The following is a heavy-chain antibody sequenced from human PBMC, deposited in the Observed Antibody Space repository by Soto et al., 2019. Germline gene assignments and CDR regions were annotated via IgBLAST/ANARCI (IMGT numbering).Heavy chain of an antibody. Sequence: SETLSLTCTVSGGSISSYYWSWIRQPPGEGLEWIGYIYYSGSTNYNPSLKSRVTISVDTSKNQFSLKLSSVTAADTAVYYCARGVGYYDSSGSPGDLDYWGQGTLVTVS. CDR3: ARGVGYYDSSGSPGDLDY. J-gene: IGHJ4*02. CDR2: IYYSGST. CDR1: GGSISSYY. D-gene: IGHD3-22*01. V-gene: IGHV4-59*01.